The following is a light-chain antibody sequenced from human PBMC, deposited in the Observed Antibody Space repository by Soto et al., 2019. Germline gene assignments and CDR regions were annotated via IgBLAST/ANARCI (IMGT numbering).Light chain of an antibody. J-gene: IGKJ5*01. CDR2: AAS. CDR3: QQLHGYPIT. CDR1: QGIDTS. Sequence: LWPQSPSSLSVSVGARVTITCRASQGIDTSLAWYQQKPGKAPKLLIYAASNFQSGVPSRFSGSGSGTHFTLTISSLQPEDFATYYCQQLHGYPITFGQGTRLEIK. V-gene: IGKV1-9*01.